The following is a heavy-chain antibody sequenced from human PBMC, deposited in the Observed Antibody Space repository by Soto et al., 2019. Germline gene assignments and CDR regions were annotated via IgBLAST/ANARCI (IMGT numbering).Heavy chain of an antibody. V-gene: IGHV3-23*01. Sequence: EVQLLESGGGLVQPGGSLRLSCAASGFTFSSYAMSWVRQAPGKGLEWVSAISGSGGSTYYADSVKGRFTISRDNSKKTLYLQMNSLRAEDTAVYYCAKDLRRYSSSWYSGYWGQGTLVTVSS. CDR1: GFTFSSYA. CDR3: AKDLRRYSSSWYSGY. CDR2: ISGSGGST. D-gene: IGHD6-13*01. J-gene: IGHJ4*02.